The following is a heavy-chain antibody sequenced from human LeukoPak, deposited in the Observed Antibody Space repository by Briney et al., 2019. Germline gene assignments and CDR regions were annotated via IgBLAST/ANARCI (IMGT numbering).Heavy chain of an antibody. J-gene: IGHJ5*02. CDR2: INPNSGGT. CDR1: GYTFTGYY. D-gene: IGHD5-18*01. CDR3: ARRAKLGGYGFHWFDP. V-gene: IGHV1-2*02. Sequence: GASVKVSCKASGYTFTGYYMHWVRQAPGQGLEWMGWINPNSGGTNYAQKFQGRVTMTRDTSISTAYMELSRLRSDDTAVYYCARRAKLGGYGFHWFDPWGQGTLVTVSS.